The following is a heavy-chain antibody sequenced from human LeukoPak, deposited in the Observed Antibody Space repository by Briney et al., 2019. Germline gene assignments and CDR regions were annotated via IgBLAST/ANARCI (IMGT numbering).Heavy chain of an antibody. Sequence: ASVKVSCKASGFTFTSFGFSWVRQAPGQGLEWMGWISAYNGNTNYAQSLQGRVTMTTDASTSTVYMELRSLRSDDTAVYYCARRGSSWYFDLWGRGTLVTVSS. V-gene: IGHV1-18*01. CDR3: ARRGSSWYFDL. D-gene: IGHD6-13*01. J-gene: IGHJ2*01. CDR1: GFTFTSFG. CDR2: ISAYNGNT.